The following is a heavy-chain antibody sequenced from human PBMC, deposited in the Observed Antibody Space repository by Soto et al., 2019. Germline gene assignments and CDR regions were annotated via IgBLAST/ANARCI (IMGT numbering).Heavy chain of an antibody. CDR1: GYSFTSYW. CDR3: ARHGSNDIVVVPAAQGQDYYYYYGMDV. J-gene: IGHJ6*02. Sequence: GESLKISCKGSGYSFTSYWIGWVRQMPGKGLEWMGIIYPGDSDTRYSPSFQGQVTISADKSISTAYLQWSSLKASDTAMYYCARHGSNDIVVVPAAQGQDYYYYYGMDVWGQGTTVTVSS. CDR2: IYPGDSDT. V-gene: IGHV5-51*01. D-gene: IGHD2-2*01.